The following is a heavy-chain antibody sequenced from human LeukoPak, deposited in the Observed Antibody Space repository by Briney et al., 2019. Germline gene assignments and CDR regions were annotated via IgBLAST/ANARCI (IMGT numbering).Heavy chain of an antibody. CDR2: INSDGSST. CDR3: VASLIVATIVDWFDP. Sequence: GGSLRLSCAASGFTFSSYWMHWVRQAPGKGLVWVSRINSDGSSTSYADSVKGRFTISRDNAKKSLFLQMNTLRAEDTAVYYCVASLIVATIVDWFDPWGQGTLVTVSS. J-gene: IGHJ5*02. D-gene: IGHD5-12*01. CDR1: GFTFSSYW. V-gene: IGHV3-74*01.